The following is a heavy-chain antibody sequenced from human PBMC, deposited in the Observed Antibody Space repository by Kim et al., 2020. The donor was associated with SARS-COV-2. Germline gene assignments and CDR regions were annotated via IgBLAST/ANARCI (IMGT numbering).Heavy chain of an antibody. CDR1: GFTFSRYD. J-gene: IGHJ3*02. CDR2: VRGGSATGT. D-gene: IGHD6-19*01. CDR3: AKDGAVVGTPDAFDI. Sequence: GGSLRLSCAASGFTFSRYDMSWVRQAPGKGLEWVSGVRGGSATGTYYADSVKGRFTVSRDNPKNTLYLQMDSLRAEDTALYYCAKDGAVVGTPDAFDIWGQGTMVTVSS. V-gene: IGHV3-23*01.